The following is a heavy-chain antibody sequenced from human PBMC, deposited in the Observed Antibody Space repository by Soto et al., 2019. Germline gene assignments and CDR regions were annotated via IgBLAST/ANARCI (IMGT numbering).Heavy chain of an antibody. CDR2: INPNSGGT. CDR3: AHLDFPSIAARLDYYYGMDV. D-gene: IGHD6-6*01. J-gene: IGHJ6*02. Sequence: QVQLVQSGAEVKKPGASVKVSCKASGYTFTGYYMHWVRQAPGQGLEWMGWINPNSGGTNYAQKFQGRVTMTRDTSISTAYMELSRLRSDDTAVYYCAHLDFPSIAARLDYYYGMDVWGQGTTVTVSS. V-gene: IGHV1-2*02. CDR1: GYTFTGYY.